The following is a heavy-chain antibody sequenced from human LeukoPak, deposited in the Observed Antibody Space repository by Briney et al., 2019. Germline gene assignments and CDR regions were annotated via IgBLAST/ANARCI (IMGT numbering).Heavy chain of an antibody. D-gene: IGHD6-19*01. CDR3: ARDHRGIAVAGNSFDY. J-gene: IGHJ4*02. CDR2: ISAYSGNT. V-gene: IGHV1-18*01. Sequence: GASVKVSCKASGYTFSTYGISWVRQAPGQGLEWMGWISAYSGNTNYAQKLQGRVTMTTDTSTTTAYMELRSLRSDDTAVYYCARDHRGIAVAGNSFDYWGQGTLVTVSS. CDR1: GYTFSTYG.